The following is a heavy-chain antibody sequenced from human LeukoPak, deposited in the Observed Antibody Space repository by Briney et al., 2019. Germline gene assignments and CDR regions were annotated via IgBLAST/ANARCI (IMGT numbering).Heavy chain of an antibody. V-gene: IGHV3-33*01. J-gene: IGHJ5*02. Sequence: GGSLRLSWAAAGFTFSSYGMRWVRQAPGKGLGWVAVIWCDGSNKYYADSVKGRFTISRDNSKNTLYLQMNSLRAEDTAVYYCARDRVWFDPWGQGTLVTVSS. D-gene: IGHD6-13*01. CDR3: ARDRVWFDP. CDR2: IWCDGSNK. CDR1: GFTFSSYG.